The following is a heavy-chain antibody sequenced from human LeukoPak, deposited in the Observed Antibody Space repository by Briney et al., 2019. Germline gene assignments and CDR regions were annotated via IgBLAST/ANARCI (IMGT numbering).Heavy chain of an antibody. J-gene: IGHJ5*02. CDR2: FYASGST. Sequence: NPSETLSLTCTVSGGSISSGGYFWSWIRQPAGKGLEWIGRFYASGSTNYNPSLQSRVTISVDTSKNQFSLKLSSVTAADTAVYYCARPYDNGENWFDPWGQGTLVTVSS. CDR3: ARPYDNGENWFDP. D-gene: IGHD4-17*01. CDR1: GGSISSGGYF. V-gene: IGHV4-61*02.